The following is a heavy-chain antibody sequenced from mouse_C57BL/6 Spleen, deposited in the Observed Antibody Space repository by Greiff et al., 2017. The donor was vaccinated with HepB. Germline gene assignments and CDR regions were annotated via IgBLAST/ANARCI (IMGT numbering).Heavy chain of an antibody. D-gene: IGHD4-1*01. CDR3: ARIEDWDSFAY. J-gene: IGHJ3*01. V-gene: IGHV2-2*01. CDR2: IWSGGST. Sequence: VKLMESGPGLVQPSQSLSITCTVSGFSLTSYGVHWVRQSPGKGLEWLGVIWSGGSTDDNAAFIFRLSISKDNSKSQVFCKMNSLQADDTAIYYCARIEDWDSFAYGGQGTLVTVSA. CDR1: GFSLTSYG.